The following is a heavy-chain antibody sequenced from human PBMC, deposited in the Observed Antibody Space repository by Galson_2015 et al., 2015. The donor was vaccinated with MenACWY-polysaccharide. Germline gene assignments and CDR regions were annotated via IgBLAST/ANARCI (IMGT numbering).Heavy chain of an antibody. Sequence: SLRLSCAASGFTFSNYGMNWVRQAPGTGLEWVSYISGGSSVIYYADSVKGRFTISRDNARNSLYLQVNSLRDEDTAVYYCATKQMGDNSFDYWGQGTLVTVSS. V-gene: IGHV3-48*02. D-gene: IGHD3-16*01. CDR2: ISGGSSVI. CDR1: GFTFSNYG. CDR3: ATKQMGDNSFDY. J-gene: IGHJ4*02.